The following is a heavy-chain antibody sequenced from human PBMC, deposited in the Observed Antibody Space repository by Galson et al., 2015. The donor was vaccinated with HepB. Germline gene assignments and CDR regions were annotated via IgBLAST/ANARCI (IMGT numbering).Heavy chain of an antibody. V-gene: IGHV3-11*06. D-gene: IGHD1-26*01. Sequence: SLRLSCAASGFTFSDYYMSWIRQAPGKGLEWVSYISSSSSYTNYADPVKGRFTISRDNAKNSLYLQMNSLRAEDTAVYYCARIFKGGGSYYVLRYFDLWGRGTLVTVSS. CDR2: ISSSSSYT. CDR1: GFTFSDYY. J-gene: IGHJ2*01. CDR3: ARIFKGGGSYYVLRYFDL.